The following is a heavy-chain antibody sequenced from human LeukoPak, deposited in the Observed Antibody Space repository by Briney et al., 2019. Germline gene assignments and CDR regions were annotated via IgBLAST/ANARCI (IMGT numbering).Heavy chain of an antibody. Sequence: KPSETLSLTCAVYGGSFSGYYWSWIRQPPGKGLEWIGEINHSGSTNYNPSLKSRVTISVDTSKNQFSLKLSSVTAADTAVYYCARGGGRYNWNYHRYYFDYWGQGTLVTVSS. CDR3: ARGGGRYNWNYHRYYFDY. J-gene: IGHJ4*02. V-gene: IGHV4-34*01. CDR2: INHSGST. CDR1: GGSFSGYY. D-gene: IGHD1-7*01.